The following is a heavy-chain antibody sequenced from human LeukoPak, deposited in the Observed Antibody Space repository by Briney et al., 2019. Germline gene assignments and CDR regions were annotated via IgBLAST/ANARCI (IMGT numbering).Heavy chain of an antibody. J-gene: IGHJ6*02. CDR1: GGSLSSYY. V-gene: IGHV4-59*08. CDR2: IYYSGST. D-gene: IGHD2-21*01. Sequence: SETLSLTCPVSGGSLSSYYWSWLRQPPAKGLEGIGYIYYSGSTNYNPSLKSRVTISVDTSKNQFSLKLSSVTAADTAVYYCARHAYGGLNYYGLDVWGQGTTVTVSS. CDR3: ARHAYGGLNYYGLDV.